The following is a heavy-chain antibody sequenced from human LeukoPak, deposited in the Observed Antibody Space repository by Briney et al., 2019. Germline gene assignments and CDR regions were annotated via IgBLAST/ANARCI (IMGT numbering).Heavy chain of an antibody. CDR1: GGTFSSYA. J-gene: IGHJ4*02. CDR2: IIPILGIA. Sequence: SVKVSCKASGGTFSSYAISWVRQAPEQGLEWMGRIIPILGIANYAQKFQGRVTITADKSTSTAYMELSSLRSEDTAVYYCAALRYSYGYGYWGQGTLVTVSS. D-gene: IGHD5-18*01. V-gene: IGHV1-69*04. CDR3: AALRYSYGYGY.